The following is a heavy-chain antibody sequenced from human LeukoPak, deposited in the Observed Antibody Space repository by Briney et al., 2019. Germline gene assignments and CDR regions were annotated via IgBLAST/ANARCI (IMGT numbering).Heavy chain of an antibody. D-gene: IGHD1-26*01. V-gene: IGHV3-64*01. CDR3: ARGLRSGNYYFDD. Sequence: PGGSLRLSCVASGFSFSNYAMHWVRQAPGKGLEYVSGINSDGGSTHYANSVKGRFIISRDNSKNTLYLQMDSLRAEDTAVYYCARGLRSGNYYFDDWGQGTLVTVSS. CDR1: GFSFSNYA. J-gene: IGHJ4*02. CDR2: INSDGGST.